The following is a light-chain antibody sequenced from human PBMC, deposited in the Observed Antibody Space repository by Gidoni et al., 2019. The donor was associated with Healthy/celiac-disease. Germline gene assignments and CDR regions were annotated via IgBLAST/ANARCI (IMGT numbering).Light chain of an antibody. V-gene: IGLV3-19*01. J-gene: IGLJ1*01. CDR2: GKN. CDR1: SLRSYC. Sequence: SSELTQVSAVSVALGQTVRITCQGDSLRSYCASWYQQKPGQAPVLVIYGKNNRPSGIPDRFSGSSSGNTASLTITGAQAEDEADYYCNSRDSSGNHRYVFGTGTKVTVL. CDR3: NSRDSSGNHRYV.